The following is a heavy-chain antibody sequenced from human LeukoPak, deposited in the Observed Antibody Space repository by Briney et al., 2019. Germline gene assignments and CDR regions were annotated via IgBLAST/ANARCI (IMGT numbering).Heavy chain of an antibody. CDR1: GFTFSSYA. CDR2: ISGSGGST. J-gene: IGHJ5*02. V-gene: IGHV3-23*01. D-gene: IGHD3-10*01. CDR3: ARDLLAMVRGESGWFDP. Sequence: GGSLRLSCAASGFTFSSYAMSWVRQAPGKGLEWVSAISGSGGSTYYADSVKGRFTISRDNSKNTLYLQMNSLRAEDTAVYYCARDLLAMVRGESGWFDPWGQGTLVTVSS.